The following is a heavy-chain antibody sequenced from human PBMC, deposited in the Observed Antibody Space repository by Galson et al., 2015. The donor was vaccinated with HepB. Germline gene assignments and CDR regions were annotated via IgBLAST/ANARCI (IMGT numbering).Heavy chain of an antibody. J-gene: IGHJ4*02. Sequence: SLRLSCAASGFTFSSYAMSWVRQAPGKGLEWVSAISGSGGSTYYADSVKGRFTISRDNSKNTLYLQMNSLRAEDTAVYYCAKDRYYDSSGGPPDDYRGQGTLVTVSS. CDR1: GFTFSSYA. V-gene: IGHV3-23*01. D-gene: IGHD3-22*01. CDR2: ISGSGGST. CDR3: AKDRYYDSSGGPPDDY.